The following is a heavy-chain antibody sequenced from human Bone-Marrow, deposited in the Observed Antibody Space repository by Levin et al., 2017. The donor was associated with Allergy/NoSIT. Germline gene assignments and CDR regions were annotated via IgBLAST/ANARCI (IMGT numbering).Heavy chain of an antibody. D-gene: IGHD2-21*02. CDR3: ARDDSARRGTWFDP. CDR2: TYYSSQWYT. J-gene: IGHJ5*02. CDR1: GDNVSSNSGV. V-gene: IGHV6-1*01. Sequence: SQTLSLTCVVSGDNVSSNSGVWNWIRQSPLRGLEWMGRTYYSSQWYTEYSESLRRRITIKSDTSKNQISLTLNSVTPEDTAEYYGARDDSARRGTWFDPWGPAPLVTVSS.